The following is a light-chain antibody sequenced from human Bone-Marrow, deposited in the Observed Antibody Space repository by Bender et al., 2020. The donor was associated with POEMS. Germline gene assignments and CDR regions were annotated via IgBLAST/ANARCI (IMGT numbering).Light chain of an antibody. Sequence: SYVLTQPPSVSVAPGNTARITCEGNNLGSKSVHWYRQKPGQAPILVVFDDSDRPSGIPDRFSGSKSGTSVSLAITGLQAEDEGAYYCQSYDNSLSAYVFGTGTKVTVL. V-gene: IGLV3-21*03. CDR1: NLGSKS. CDR2: DDS. J-gene: IGLJ1*01. CDR3: QSYDNSLSAYV.